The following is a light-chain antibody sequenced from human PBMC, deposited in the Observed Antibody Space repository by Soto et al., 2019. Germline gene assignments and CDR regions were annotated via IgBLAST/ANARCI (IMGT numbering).Light chain of an antibody. CDR1: QSVSSSY. CDR3: QQYGSSPRT. Sequence: EIVLTQSPGTLSLSPVERATLSCRASQSVSSSYLAWYQQKPGQAPRLLIYGASSRATGIPARFSGSGSGTDFTLTISRLEPEDFAVYYCQQYGSSPRTFGQGTKVDIK. CDR2: GAS. J-gene: IGKJ1*01. V-gene: IGKV3-20*01.